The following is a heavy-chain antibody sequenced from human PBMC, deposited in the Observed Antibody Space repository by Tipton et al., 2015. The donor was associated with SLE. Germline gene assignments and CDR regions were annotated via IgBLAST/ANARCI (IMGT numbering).Heavy chain of an antibody. V-gene: IGHV1-18*01. D-gene: IGHD3-22*01. CDR3: ARGAMIVVVPGAFDI. J-gene: IGHJ3*02. CDR1: GYTFTSYG. Sequence: QLVQSGPEVKKPGASVKVSCKASGYTFTSYGISWVRQAPGQGLEWTGWISTYNGNTHYAQNLQGRVTMTTYTSTSTAYMELRSLRSDDTAVYYCARGAMIVVVPGAFDIWGQGTTVTVSS. CDR2: ISTYNGNT.